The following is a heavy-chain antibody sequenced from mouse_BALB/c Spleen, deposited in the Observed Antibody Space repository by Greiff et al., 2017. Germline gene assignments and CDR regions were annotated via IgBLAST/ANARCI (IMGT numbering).Heavy chain of an antibody. V-gene: IGHV1-69*02. J-gene: IGHJ2*01. CDR1: GYTFTSYW. CDR3: TRIYYDYYYFDY. Sequence: QVQLQQPGAELVRPGASVKLSCKASGYTFTSYWINWVKQRPGQGLEWIGNIYPSDSYTNYNQKFKDKATLTVDKSSSTAYMQLSSPTSEDSAVYYCTRIYYDYYYFDYWGQGTTLTVSS. CDR2: IYPSDSYT. D-gene: IGHD2-4*01.